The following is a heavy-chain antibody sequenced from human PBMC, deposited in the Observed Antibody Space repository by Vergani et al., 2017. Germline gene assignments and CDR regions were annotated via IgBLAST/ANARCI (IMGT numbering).Heavy chain of an antibody. D-gene: IGHD3-10*01. J-gene: IGHJ4*02. Sequence: EVQLVESGGGLVKPGGSLRLSCAASGFTFSSYSMNWVRQAPGKGLEWVSSISSSSSYIYYADSVKGRFTISRDNAKNSLYLQMNSLRAEDTAVYYCASDGPGSYYTPRTLDYWGQGTLVTVSS. V-gene: IGHV3-21*01. CDR3: ASDGPGSYYTPRTLDY. CDR1: GFTFSSYS. CDR2: ISSSSSYI.